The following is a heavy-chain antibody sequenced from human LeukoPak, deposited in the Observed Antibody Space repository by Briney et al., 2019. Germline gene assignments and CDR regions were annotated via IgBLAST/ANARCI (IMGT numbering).Heavy chain of an antibody. CDR3: ARARQTYYYDSSGYYFDY. CDR2: IYSGGST. CDR1: GFTVSSNY. Sequence: GGSLTLSCAASGFTVSSNYMSWVRQAPGKGLEWVSVIYSGGSTYYADSVKGRFTISRDNSKNTLYLQMNSLRAEDTAVYYCARARQTYYYDSSGYYFDYWGQGTLVTVSS. D-gene: IGHD3-22*01. V-gene: IGHV3-53*01. J-gene: IGHJ4*02.